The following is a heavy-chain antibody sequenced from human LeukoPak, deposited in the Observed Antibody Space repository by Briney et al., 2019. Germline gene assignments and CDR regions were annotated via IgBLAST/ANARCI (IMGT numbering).Heavy chain of an antibody. CDR3: ARTVITMVRGVIGYYFDY. Sequence: SVKVSCKASGGTFSSYAISWVRQAPEQGLEWMGGIIPIFGTANYAQKFQGRVTITTDESTSTAYMELSSLRSEDTAVYYCARTVITMVRGVIGYYFDYWGQGTLVTVSS. CDR1: GGTFSSYA. J-gene: IGHJ4*02. CDR2: IIPIFGTA. D-gene: IGHD3-10*01. V-gene: IGHV1-69*05.